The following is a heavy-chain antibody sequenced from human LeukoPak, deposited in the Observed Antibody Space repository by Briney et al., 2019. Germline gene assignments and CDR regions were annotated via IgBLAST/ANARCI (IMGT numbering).Heavy chain of an antibody. D-gene: IGHD3-10*01. J-gene: IGHJ4*02. V-gene: IGHV1-2*02. CDR1: GYTFSAYY. Sequence: VASVKVSCQASGYTFSAYYMNWVRQAPGQGLEWMGWINPNSGGTNYAQKFQGRVTMTRDTSISTAYMELSRLRSDDTAVYYCARDRGITMVRGVIVYWGQGTLVTVSS. CDR3: ARDRGITMVRGVIVY. CDR2: INPNSGGT.